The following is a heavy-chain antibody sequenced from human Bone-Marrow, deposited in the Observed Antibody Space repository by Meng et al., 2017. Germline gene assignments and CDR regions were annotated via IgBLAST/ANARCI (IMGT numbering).Heavy chain of an antibody. CDR2: IKQDGSEE. D-gene: IGHD6-6*01. Sequence: GESLKISCAASGFTFSGYWMHWVRQAPGKGLEWVASIKQDGSEEFYVDSVKGRFTLSRDNSKNTLYLQMNSLRAEDTAVYYCARDQVSVLGYWGQGTLVTVSS. CDR3: ARDQVSVLGY. J-gene: IGHJ4*02. V-gene: IGHV3-7*01. CDR1: GFTFSGYW.